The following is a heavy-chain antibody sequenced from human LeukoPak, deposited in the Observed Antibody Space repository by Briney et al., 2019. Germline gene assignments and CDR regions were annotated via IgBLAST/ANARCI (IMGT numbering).Heavy chain of an antibody. J-gene: IGHJ4*02. Sequence: GGSLRLSRAASGFTFSSYSINWVRQAPGKGLEWVSSISSSSSYIYYADSVKGRFTISRDNAKNSLYLQMNSLRAEDTAVYYCARDRGTYYCSGGSCYSEALYYWAEGTLVTVSS. D-gene: IGHD2-15*01. V-gene: IGHV3-21*01. CDR1: GFTFSSYS. CDR2: ISSSSSYI. CDR3: ARDRGTYYCSGGSCYSEALYY.